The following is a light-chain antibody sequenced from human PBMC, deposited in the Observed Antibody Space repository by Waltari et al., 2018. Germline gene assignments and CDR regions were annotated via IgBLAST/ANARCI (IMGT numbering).Light chain of an antibody. J-gene: IGLJ2*01. CDR2: DNT. CDR3: QSYDNAWRGSVL. CDR1: SSDVGFFG. V-gene: IGLV1-40*01. Sequence: LTQPPSVSRAPGQRVTITCTGSSSDVGFFGFNWYQHRPGSVPRLLIYDNTHRPSAVPDRFTASKSDTSASLDIAGLQPDDEADYYCQSYDNAWRGSVLIGGGTRLTVL.